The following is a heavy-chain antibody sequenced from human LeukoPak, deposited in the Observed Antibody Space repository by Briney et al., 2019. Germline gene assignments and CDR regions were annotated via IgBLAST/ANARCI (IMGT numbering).Heavy chain of an antibody. CDR1: GFTVSSSF. V-gene: IGHV3-21*01. Sequence: GGSLRLSCVGSGFTVSSSFMSWVRQAPGKGLEWVSSISSSGNYIYYADSVKGRFTISRDNAKNSLYLQMNSLRAEDTAVYYCARSGGGMDDYWGQGTLVTVSS. J-gene: IGHJ4*02. CDR3: ARSGGGMDDY. D-gene: IGHD3-16*01. CDR2: ISSSGNYI.